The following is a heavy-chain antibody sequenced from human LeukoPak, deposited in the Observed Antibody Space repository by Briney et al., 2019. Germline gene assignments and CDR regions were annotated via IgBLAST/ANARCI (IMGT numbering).Heavy chain of an antibody. J-gene: IGHJ4*02. Sequence: PSQTLSLTCTVSGGSISSGGYYWSWIRQPPGKGLEWIGYIYHSGSTYYNPSLKSRVTISVDRSKNQFSLKLSSVTAADTAVYYCARVSLVRGAPDYYFDYWGQGPWSPSPQ. CDR1: GGSISSGGYY. CDR2: IYHSGST. CDR3: ARVSLVRGAPDYYFDY. D-gene: IGHD3-10*01. V-gene: IGHV4-30-2*01.